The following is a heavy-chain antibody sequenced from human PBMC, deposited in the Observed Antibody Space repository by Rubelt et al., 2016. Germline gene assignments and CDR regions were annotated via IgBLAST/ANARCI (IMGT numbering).Heavy chain of an antibody. CDR3: AKAAHCSSTTCHVHGMDV. D-gene: IGHD2-2*01. CDR1: GFAFSIYA. CDR2: ISSSGVST. J-gene: IGHJ6*02. Sequence: GGGLGQPGGSLRLSCTASGFAFSIYAMNWVRQAPGKGLEWVSAISSSGVSTYYIDSVRGRFTISRDNSKNTVYLEMNSLRAEDTAVYYCAKAAHCSSTTCHVHGMDVWGQGTTVTVSS. V-gene: IGHV3-23*01.